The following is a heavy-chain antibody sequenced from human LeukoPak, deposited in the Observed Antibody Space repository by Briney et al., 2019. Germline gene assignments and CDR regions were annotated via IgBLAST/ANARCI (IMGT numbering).Heavy chain of an antibody. J-gene: IGHJ4*02. D-gene: IGHD4-17*01. V-gene: IGHV4-34*01. CDR3: ARLGTVTPLPFDY. Sequence: SETLSLTXAVYGGSFSGYYWSWIRQPPGKGVEWIGEINHSGSTNYNPSLKSRVTISVDTSKNQFSLKLSSVTAADTAVYYCARLGTVTPLPFDYWGQGTLVTVSS. CDR2: INHSGST. CDR1: GGSFSGYY.